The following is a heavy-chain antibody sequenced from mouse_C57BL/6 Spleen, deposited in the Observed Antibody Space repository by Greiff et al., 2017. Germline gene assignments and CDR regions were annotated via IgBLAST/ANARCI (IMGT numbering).Heavy chain of an antibody. J-gene: IGHJ3*01. V-gene: IGHV1-80*01. Sequence: VKLMESGAELVKPGASVKISCKASGYAFSSYWMNWVKQRPGKGLEWIGQIYPGDGDTNYNGKFKGKATLTADKSSSTAYMQLSSLTSEDSAVYFCARGNWDGFAYWGQGTLVTVSA. CDR2: IYPGDGDT. CDR1: GYAFSSYW. D-gene: IGHD4-1*01. CDR3: ARGNWDGFAY.